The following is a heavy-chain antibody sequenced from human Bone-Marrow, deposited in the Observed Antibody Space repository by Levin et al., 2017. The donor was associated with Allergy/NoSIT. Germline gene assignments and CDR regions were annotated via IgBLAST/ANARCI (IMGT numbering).Heavy chain of an antibody. CDR2: IGTAGDT. CDR3: AREVILYSSSWWGSRGYWYFDL. CDR1: GFTFSSYD. Sequence: GGSLRLSCAASGFTFSSYDMHWVRQATGKGLEWVSAIGTAGDTYYPGSVKGRFTISRENAKNSLYLQMNSLRAGDTAVYYCAREVILYSSSWWGSRGYWYFDLWGRGTLVTVSS. V-gene: IGHV3-13*01. J-gene: IGHJ2*01. D-gene: IGHD6-13*01.